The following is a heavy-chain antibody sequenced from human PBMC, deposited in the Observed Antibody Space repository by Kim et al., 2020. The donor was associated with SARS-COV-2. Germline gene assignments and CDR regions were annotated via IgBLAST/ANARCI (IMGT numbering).Heavy chain of an antibody. J-gene: IGHJ5*02. Sequence: ASVKVSCKASGYTFTSYDINWVRQATGQGLEWMAWMNPNSGNTGYAQKFQGRVTMTRNTSISTAYMELSSLRSEDTAVYYCARRASSSWRNWFDPWGQGTLVTVSS. CDR1: GYTFTSYD. V-gene: IGHV1-8*01. D-gene: IGHD6-13*01. CDR3: ARRASSSWRNWFDP. CDR2: MNPNSGNT.